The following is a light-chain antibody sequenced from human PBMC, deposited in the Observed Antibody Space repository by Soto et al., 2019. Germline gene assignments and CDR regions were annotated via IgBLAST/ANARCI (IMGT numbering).Light chain of an antibody. Sequence: EIVLTQSPATLSLSPGERATLSCRASQNINSYLAWYQQKPGQAPRLLIYATSNRATGIPARFSGSGSGTDLTLSISSLEPEDFAVYYCQQRSSWPFTFGPGTKVDIK. CDR3: QQRSSWPFT. J-gene: IGKJ3*01. CDR2: ATS. CDR1: QNINSY. V-gene: IGKV3-11*01.